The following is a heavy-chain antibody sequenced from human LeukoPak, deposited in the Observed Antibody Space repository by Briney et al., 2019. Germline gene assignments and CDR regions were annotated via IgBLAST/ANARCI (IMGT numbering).Heavy chain of an antibody. Sequence: PTETLSLTCTVSGGSISSGSYYWNWIRQPAGKGLEWIGRIYTSGSTNYNPSLKSRVTISIDTSKNQVSLKLISVTAADTAVYYCAKAAGVKTFGEVIVSTHRPNIDYWGQGTLVIVSS. CDR1: GGSISSGSYY. V-gene: IGHV4-61*02. CDR2: IYTSGST. J-gene: IGHJ4*02. CDR3: AKAAGVKTFGEVIVSTHRPNIDY. D-gene: IGHD3-16*02.